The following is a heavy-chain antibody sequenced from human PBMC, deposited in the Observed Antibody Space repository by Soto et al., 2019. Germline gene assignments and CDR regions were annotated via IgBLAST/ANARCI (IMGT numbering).Heavy chain of an antibody. V-gene: IGHV1-18*01. D-gene: IGHD3-22*01. Sequence: GASVKVSCKASGYTFTSYGISWVRQAPGQGLEWMGWISANNGNTNYAQKLQGRVTMTTDTSTSTAYMELRSLRSDDTAVYYCARDRSHSPYYYDSSGYYAYWGQGTLVTVSS. CDR3: ARDRSHSPYYYDSSGYYAY. CDR2: ISANNGNT. J-gene: IGHJ4*02. CDR1: GYTFTSYG.